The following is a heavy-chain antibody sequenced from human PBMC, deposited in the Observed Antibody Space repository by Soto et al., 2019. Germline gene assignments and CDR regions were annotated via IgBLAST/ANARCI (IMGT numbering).Heavy chain of an antibody. CDR3: ARAWAGQIMPGLYWY. V-gene: IGHV1-18*01. CDR2: ISAYNGNT. CDR1: GYTFTSYG. D-gene: IGHD2-2*01. Sequence: QVQLVQSGAEVKKPGASVKVSCKASGYTFTSYGISWVRQAPGQGLEWMGWISAYNGNTSYAQKLQGRVTMTTDPSTSTAYMELRSLRSDDTAVYYCARAWAGQIMPGLYWYWGQGTLVTVSS. J-gene: IGHJ4*02.